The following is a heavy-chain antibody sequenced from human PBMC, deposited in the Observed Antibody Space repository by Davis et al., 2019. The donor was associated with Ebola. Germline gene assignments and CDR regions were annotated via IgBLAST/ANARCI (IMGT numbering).Heavy chain of an antibody. V-gene: IGHV4-59*11. Sequence: PSETLSLTCTVSNGSISSHYWNWIRQPPGKGLEWIGIIYDSGRTNYNPSLKSRVTISADTSQNQFSLKLSSVTAADTAVYYCAERGGSVWGQGTLVTVSS. J-gene: IGHJ4*02. D-gene: IGHD3-16*01. CDR2: IYDSGRT. CDR1: NGSISSHY. CDR3: AERGGSV.